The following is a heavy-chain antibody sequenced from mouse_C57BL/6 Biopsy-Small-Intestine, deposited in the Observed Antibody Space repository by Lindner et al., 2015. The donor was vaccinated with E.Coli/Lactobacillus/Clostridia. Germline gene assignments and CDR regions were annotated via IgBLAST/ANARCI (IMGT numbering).Heavy chain of an antibody. CDR2: ISSGGTYT. V-gene: IGHV5-6*01. D-gene: IGHD2-5*01. CDR3: ARQSDSNYVRGFDY. Sequence: VQLQESGGDLVKLGGSLKLSCAASGFTFSSYGMSWVRQTPDKRLEWVATISSGGTYTYYPDSVKGRFTISRDNAKNTLYLRMSSLKSEDTAMYYCARQSDSNYVRGFDYWGQGTTLTVSS. J-gene: IGHJ2*01. CDR1: GFTFSSYG.